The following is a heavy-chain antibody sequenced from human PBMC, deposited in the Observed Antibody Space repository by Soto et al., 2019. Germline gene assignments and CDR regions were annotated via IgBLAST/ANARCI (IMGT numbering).Heavy chain of an antibody. Sequence: SETLSLTCTVSGGSISSYYWSWIRQPPGKGLEWIGYIYYSGSTNYNPSLKSRVTISVDTSKNQFSLKLSSVTAADTAVYYCARDYPGDRYYGMDVWGQGTTVTVSS. CDR1: GGSISSYY. CDR3: ARDYPGDRYYGMDV. CDR2: IYYSGST. J-gene: IGHJ6*02. V-gene: IGHV4-59*01. D-gene: IGHD3-22*01.